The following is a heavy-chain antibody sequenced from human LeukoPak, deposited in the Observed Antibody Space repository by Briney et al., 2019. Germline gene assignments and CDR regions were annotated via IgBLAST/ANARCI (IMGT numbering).Heavy chain of an antibody. Sequence: GGSLRLSCAASGFTFSRYWMSWVRQAPGKGLEWVANIKQDGSQKSYVDSVKGRFTISRDNANNLLYLQMNSLRAEDTAVYYCARESFAARWDWGQGTLVTVSS. J-gene: IGHJ4*02. D-gene: IGHD6-6*01. CDR1: GFTFSRYW. CDR2: IKQDGSQK. CDR3: ARESFAARWD. V-gene: IGHV3-7*01.